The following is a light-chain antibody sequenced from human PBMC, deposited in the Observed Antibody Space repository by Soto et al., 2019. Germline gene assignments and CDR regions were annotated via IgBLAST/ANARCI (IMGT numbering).Light chain of an antibody. CDR3: QQRHMWPIT. CDR2: DAY. V-gene: IGKV3-11*01. Sequence: EVVLTQSPVTLSLSPGERATLSGRASQSFRGLLAWYQQKPGQAPRLLIYDAYNRATGIPPRFSVSGSGTDFTLTISSLEPEDSAVYYCQQRHMWPITFGQGTRLEIK. CDR1: QSFRGL. J-gene: IGKJ5*01.